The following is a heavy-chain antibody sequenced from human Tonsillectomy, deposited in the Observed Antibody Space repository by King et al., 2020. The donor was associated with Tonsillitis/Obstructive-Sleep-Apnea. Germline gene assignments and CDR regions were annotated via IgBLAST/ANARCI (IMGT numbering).Heavy chain of an antibody. Sequence: QLQESGPGLVKPSETLSLTCTVSGGSISSYYWSWIRQPPGKGLEWIGYIYYSGSTNYNPSLKSRVTLSVDTSKNQFSLKLSSVTAADTAVYYCARDGGDGYNSYYFDYWGQGTLVTVSS. D-gene: IGHD5-24*01. CDR1: GGSISSYY. CDR2: IYYSGST. V-gene: IGHV4-59*01. CDR3: ARDGGDGYNSYYFDY. J-gene: IGHJ4*02.